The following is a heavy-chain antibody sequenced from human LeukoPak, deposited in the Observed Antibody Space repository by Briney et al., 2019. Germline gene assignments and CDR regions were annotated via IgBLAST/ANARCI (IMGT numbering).Heavy chain of an antibody. CDR1: GFTFDDYA. D-gene: IGHD6-6*01. Sequence: GRSLRLSCAASGFTFDDYAMHWVRQAPGKGLERVSGISWNSGSIGYADSVKGRFTISRDNAKNSLYLQMNSLRAEDTALYYCARGSRAARPRALDYWGQGTLVTVSS. J-gene: IGHJ4*02. V-gene: IGHV3-9*01. CDR3: ARGSRAARPRALDY. CDR2: ISWNSGSI.